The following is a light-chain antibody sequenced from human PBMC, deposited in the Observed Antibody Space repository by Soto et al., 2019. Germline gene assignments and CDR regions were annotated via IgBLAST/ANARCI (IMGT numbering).Light chain of an antibody. V-gene: IGKV3-11*01. Sequence: TQSPGTLSLSPGERATLSCRASQSVSSDLAWYQQKPGQAPRLLIYGASSRATGIPVRFSGSGSGTDFTLTISSLEPEDFAVYYCQQRTTWPITFGQGTRLEIK. CDR1: QSVSSD. CDR2: GAS. J-gene: IGKJ5*01. CDR3: QQRTTWPIT.